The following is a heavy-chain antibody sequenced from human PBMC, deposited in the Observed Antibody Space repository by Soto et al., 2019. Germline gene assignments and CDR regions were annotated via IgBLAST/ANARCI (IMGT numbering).Heavy chain of an antibody. V-gene: IGHV5-51*01. CDR2: IYPTDSQT. CDR1: GYSFATYW. D-gene: IGHD3-3*01. Sequence: GESLKISCKGSGYSFATYWIGWVRLMPGKGLEWMGLIYPTDSQTMYSPSFRGQVTISADKSTGKAYIQWNSLEASDTAIYYCAVFWRSGVGSGRLDSWDPATLVTFS. J-gene: IGHJ4*02. CDR3: AVFWRSGVGSGRLDS.